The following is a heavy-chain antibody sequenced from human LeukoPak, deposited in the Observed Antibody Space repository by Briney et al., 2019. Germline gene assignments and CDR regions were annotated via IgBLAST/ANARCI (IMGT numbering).Heavy chain of an antibody. D-gene: IGHD3-10*01. Sequence: ASVKVSCKASGGTFSSYAISWVRQAPGQGPEWMGGIIPIFGTANYAQKFQGRVTITADESTSTAYMELSSLRPEDTAVYYCARHMVRGVIEMVFDYWGQGTLVTVSS. CDR1: GGTFSSYA. CDR2: IIPIFGTA. CDR3: ARHMVRGVIEMVFDY. V-gene: IGHV1-69*13. J-gene: IGHJ4*02.